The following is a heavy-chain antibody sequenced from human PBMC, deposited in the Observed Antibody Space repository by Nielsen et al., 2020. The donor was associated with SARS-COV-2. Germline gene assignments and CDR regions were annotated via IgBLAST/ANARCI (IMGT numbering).Heavy chain of an antibody. CDR3: AKDGPRVNSGSYDYYYYMDV. CDR2: ISYDGSNK. CDR1: GFTFTNYG. Sequence: GGSLRLSCAASGFTFTNYGMHWVRQAPGKGLEWVAVISYDGSNKYYADSVKGRFTISRDNSKNTLYLQMNSLRAEDTAVYYCAKDGPRVNSGSYDYYYYMDVWGKGTTVTVSS. D-gene: IGHD1-26*01. J-gene: IGHJ6*03. V-gene: IGHV3-30*18.